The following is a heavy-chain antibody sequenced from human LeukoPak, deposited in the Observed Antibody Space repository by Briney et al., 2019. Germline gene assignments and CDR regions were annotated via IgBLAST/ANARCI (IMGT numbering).Heavy chain of an antibody. CDR2: ISGSGGST. Sequence: GGSLRLSCAASGFTFSSYAMSWVRQAPGKGLEWVSAISGSGGSTYYADSVKGRFTISRDNSKNTLYLQMNSLRAEDTAVYYCARALGYSGYDFYDYWGQGTLVTVSS. CDR1: GFTFSSYA. CDR3: ARALGYSGYDFYDY. V-gene: IGHV3-23*01. D-gene: IGHD5-12*01. J-gene: IGHJ4*02.